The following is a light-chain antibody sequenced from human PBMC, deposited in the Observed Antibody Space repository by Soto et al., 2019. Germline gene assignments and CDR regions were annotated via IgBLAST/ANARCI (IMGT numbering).Light chain of an antibody. CDR1: QDISKY. Sequence: DIEMTQSPSSLSASVGDRVTITCQASQDISKYLNWYQQKPGKAPKLLIYDASNLETGVPSRFSGSGSGTHFTFTVTSLQPEDIATYYCQPFNSIPYSFGQGTKLEIK. J-gene: IGKJ2*01. CDR2: DAS. CDR3: QPFNSIPYS. V-gene: IGKV1-33*01.